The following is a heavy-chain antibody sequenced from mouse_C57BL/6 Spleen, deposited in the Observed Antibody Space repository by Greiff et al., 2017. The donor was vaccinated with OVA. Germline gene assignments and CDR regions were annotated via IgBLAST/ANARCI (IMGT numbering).Heavy chain of an antibody. Sequence: VMLVESGAELARPGASVKLSCKASGYTFTSYGISWVKQRTGQGLEWIGEIYPRSGNTYYNEKFKGKATLTADKSSSTAYMELRSLTSEDSAVYFCARGYYYGSSKAYFDYWGQGTTLTVSS. CDR1: GYTFTSYG. V-gene: IGHV1-81*01. CDR2: IYPRSGNT. J-gene: IGHJ2*01. D-gene: IGHD1-1*01. CDR3: ARGYYYGSSKAYFDY.